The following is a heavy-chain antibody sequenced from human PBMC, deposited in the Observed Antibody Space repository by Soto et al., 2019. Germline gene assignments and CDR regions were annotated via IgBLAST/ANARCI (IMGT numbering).Heavy chain of an antibody. D-gene: IGHD3-22*01. V-gene: IGHV3-21*01. CDR2: ISSSSSYI. CDR1: GFTFSNYA. Sequence: PGGSLRLSCAASGFTFSNYAMSWVRQAPGKGLEWVSSISSSSSYIYYADSVKGRFTISRDNAKNSLYLQMNSLRAEDTAVYYCARVPQEYYYDSSGYYYAYYYDGMDVWGQGTTVTVSS. CDR3: ARVPQEYYYDSSGYYYAYYYDGMDV. J-gene: IGHJ6*02.